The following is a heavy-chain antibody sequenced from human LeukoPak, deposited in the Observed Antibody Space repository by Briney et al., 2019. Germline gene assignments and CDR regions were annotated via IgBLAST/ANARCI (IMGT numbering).Heavy chain of an antibody. V-gene: IGHV1-46*01. Sequence: VASVKVSCKASGYTFTSYYMHWVRQAPGQGLEWMGIINPRGGSTSYAQKFQGRVTMTRDTSTSTVYMELRSLRSDDTAVYYCARGYSSGWYTASAFDIWGQGTMVTVSS. D-gene: IGHD6-19*01. J-gene: IGHJ3*02. CDR1: GYTFTSYY. CDR3: ARGYSSGWYTASAFDI. CDR2: INPRGGST.